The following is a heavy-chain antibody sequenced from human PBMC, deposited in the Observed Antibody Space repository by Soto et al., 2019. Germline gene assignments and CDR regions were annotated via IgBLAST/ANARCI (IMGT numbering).Heavy chain of an antibody. CDR3: VRVFGSIDY. Sequence: QVQLVQSGAEVKKPGASVKVSCKASGYTFTTYDINWVRQATGQRLEWVGWMNPKSGYTGFAQNFXXSXSXXRDTSIRQAYVELRSLRSEDAAVNYCVRVFGSIDYWGQGSLVTVSS. V-gene: IGHV1-8*01. CDR2: MNPKSGYT. J-gene: IGHJ4*02. CDR1: GYTFTTYD. D-gene: IGHD3-10*02.